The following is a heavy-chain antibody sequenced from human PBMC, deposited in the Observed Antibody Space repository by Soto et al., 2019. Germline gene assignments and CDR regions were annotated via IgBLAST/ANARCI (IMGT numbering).Heavy chain of an antibody. V-gene: IGHV1-69*13. CDR3: ARAVSVWSGYKVNWFDP. CDR1: GYTFTSYG. CDR2: IIPIFGTA. J-gene: IGHJ5*02. Sequence: GASVKVSCKASGYTFTSYGISWVRQAPGQGLEWMGGIIPIFGTANYAQKFQGRVTITADESTSTAYMELSSLRSEDTAVYYCARAVSVWSGYKVNWFDPWGQGTLVTVS. D-gene: IGHD3-3*01.